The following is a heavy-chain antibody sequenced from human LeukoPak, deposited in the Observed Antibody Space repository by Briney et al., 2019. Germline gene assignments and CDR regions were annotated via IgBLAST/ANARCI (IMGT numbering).Heavy chain of an antibody. CDR3: ESYYYDSSGYDYYFDY. J-gene: IGHJ4*02. Sequence: SVKVSCKASGGTFSSYAISWVRQAPGQGREWMGGIIPIFGTANYSQKFQGRVTITSDESTSTAYMELISLRSEDTAVYYCESYYYDSSGYDYYFDYWGQGTMVTVSS. V-gene: IGHV1-69*13. D-gene: IGHD3-22*01. CDR1: GGTFSSYA. CDR2: IIPIFGTA.